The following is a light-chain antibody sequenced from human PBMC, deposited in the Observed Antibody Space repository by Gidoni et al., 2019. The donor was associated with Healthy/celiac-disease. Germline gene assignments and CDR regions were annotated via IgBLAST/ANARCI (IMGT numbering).Light chain of an antibody. CDR3: QQSYSTPRFT. CDR1: QSISSY. CDR2: AAS. Sequence: DIQMTQSPSSLSASVGYRVTITCRESQSISSYLNWYQPKPGKAPKLLIYAASSLQSGVPSRCSGSGSGTDFTLTISSLQPEDFATYYCQQSYSTPRFTFGPGTKVDIK. V-gene: IGKV1-39*01. J-gene: IGKJ3*01.